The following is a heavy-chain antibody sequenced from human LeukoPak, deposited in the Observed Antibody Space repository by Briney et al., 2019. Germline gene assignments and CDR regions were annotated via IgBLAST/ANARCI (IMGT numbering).Heavy chain of an antibody. D-gene: IGHD6-19*01. CDR1: GYTFTSYA. CDR3: ARGKVAGSAHYYYGMDV. Sequence: ASVKVSCKASGYTFTSYAMHWVRQAPGQRLEWMGWINAGNGNTKYSQKLQGRVTMTTDTSTSTAYMELRSLRSDDTAVYYCARGKVAGSAHYYYGMDVWGQGTTVTVSS. CDR2: INAGNGNT. V-gene: IGHV1-3*01. J-gene: IGHJ6*02.